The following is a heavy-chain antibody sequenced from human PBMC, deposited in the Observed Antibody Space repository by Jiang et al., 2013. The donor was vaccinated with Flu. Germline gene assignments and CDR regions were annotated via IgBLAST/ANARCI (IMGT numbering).Heavy chain of an antibody. Sequence: GSGLVKPSETLSLTCTVSGGSISSSSYYWVWIRQPPGKGLEWIGSIYDSGSTYYNPSLKSRVTMSVDTSKNQFSLRLRSVTAADTAMYYCARAQKYSGFELPYFDFWGQGTLVTVSS. J-gene: IGHJ4*02. V-gene: IGHV4-39*07. D-gene: IGHD5-12*01. CDR3: ARAQKYSGFELPYFDF. CDR1: GGSISSSSYY. CDR2: IYDSGST.